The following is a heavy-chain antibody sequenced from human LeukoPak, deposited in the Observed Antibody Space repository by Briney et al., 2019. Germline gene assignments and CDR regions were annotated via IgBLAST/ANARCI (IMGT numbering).Heavy chain of an antibody. J-gene: IGHJ4*02. CDR2: IIGSGGST. V-gene: IGHV3-23*01. Sequence: GSLRLSCAASGFTFSSYGMSWVRQAPGKGLEWVSAIIGSGGSTYYADSVKGRFTISRDSSKNTLYLQMNRLRAEDAAVYYCAKAPVTTCSGAYCYPFDYWGQGTLVTVSS. CDR1: GFTFSSYG. CDR3: AKAPVTTCSGAYCYPFDY. D-gene: IGHD2-21*01.